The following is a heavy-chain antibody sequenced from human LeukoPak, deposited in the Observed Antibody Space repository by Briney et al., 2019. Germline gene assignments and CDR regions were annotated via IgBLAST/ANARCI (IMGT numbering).Heavy chain of an antibody. Sequence: ASVKVSCKASGGTFSSYAISWVRQAPGQGLEWMGGIIPIFGTANYAQKFQGRVTMTTDTSTSTAYMELRSLRSDDTAVYYCARSSGGGPTEPNDYWGQGTLVTVSS. V-gene: IGHV1-69*05. CDR1: GGTFSSYA. CDR3: ARSSGGGPTEPNDY. D-gene: IGHD2-15*01. J-gene: IGHJ4*02. CDR2: IIPIFGTA.